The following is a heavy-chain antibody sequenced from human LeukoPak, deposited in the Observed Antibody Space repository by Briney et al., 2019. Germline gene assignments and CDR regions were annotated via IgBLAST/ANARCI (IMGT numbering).Heavy chain of an antibody. CDR3: ARHRYCGGDCYSPDAFDI. Sequence: SETLSLTCTVSGGSISSYYWSWIRQPPGKGLEWIGYIYYSGSTNYNPSLKSRVTISVDTSKNQFSLKLSSVTAADTAVYYCARHRYCGGDCYSPDAFDIWGQGTMVTVSA. J-gene: IGHJ3*02. D-gene: IGHD2-21*02. V-gene: IGHV4-59*08. CDR2: IYYSGST. CDR1: GGSISSYY.